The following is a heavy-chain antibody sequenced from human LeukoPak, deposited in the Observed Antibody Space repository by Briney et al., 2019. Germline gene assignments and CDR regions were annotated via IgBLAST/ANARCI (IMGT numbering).Heavy chain of an antibody. V-gene: IGHV6-1*01. CDR2: TYYRSKWYN. D-gene: IGHD3-22*01. CDR1: GDSVSSNSAA. Sequence: TSQTLSLTCAISGDSVSSNSAAWNWIRQSPSRGLEWLGRTYYRSKWYNDYAVSVKSRITINPDTSKNQFSLQLNSVTPEDTAVYYCARASPDDYYDSSGYFDYWGQGTLVTVSS. CDR3: ARASPDDYYDSSGYFDY. J-gene: IGHJ4*02.